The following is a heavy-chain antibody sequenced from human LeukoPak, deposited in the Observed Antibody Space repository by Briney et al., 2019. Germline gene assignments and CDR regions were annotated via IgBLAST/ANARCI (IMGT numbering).Heavy chain of an antibody. J-gene: IGHJ5*02. CDR3: ARGLYCSSTSCYGNNWFDP. CDR1: GYTFTSYY. D-gene: IGHD2-2*01. CDR2: INPSGGST. Sequence: ASVKVSCKASGYTFTSYYMHWVRQAPGQGLEWRGIINPSGGSTTYAQKLQGRVTMTRDTSTSTVYMELSSLRSEDTAVYYCARGLYCSSTSCYGNNWFDPWGQGTLVTVSS. V-gene: IGHV1-46*01.